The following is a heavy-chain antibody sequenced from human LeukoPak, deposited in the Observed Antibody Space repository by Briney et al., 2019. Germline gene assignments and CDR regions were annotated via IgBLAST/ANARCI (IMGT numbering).Heavy chain of an antibody. Sequence: GRSLRLSCAASGFTFSSYGMYWVRQAPGKGLEWVAVMSYDGSNKYYADSVKGRFTISRDNSKNTLYLQMNSLRAEDTAVYYCAKEMGTTYYYYGMDVWGQGTTVTVSS. J-gene: IGHJ6*02. CDR2: MSYDGSNK. CDR1: GFTFSSYG. V-gene: IGHV3-30*18. D-gene: IGHD7-27*01. CDR3: AKEMGTTYYYYGMDV.